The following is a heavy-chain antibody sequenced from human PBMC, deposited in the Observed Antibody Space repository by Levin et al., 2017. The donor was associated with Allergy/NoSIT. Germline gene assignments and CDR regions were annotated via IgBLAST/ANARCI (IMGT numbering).Heavy chain of an antibody. D-gene: IGHD5-18*01. CDR2: ISSDETRT. Sequence: SGGSLRLSCTASGFTFSSYWMHWVRQSPGKGLMWVSRISSDETRTTYADSVKGRFTISRDNAKNTMYLQISNLRVEDTAIYYCARGAYEYSYGYSFDYWGQGTLVTVSS. V-gene: IGHV3-74*01. CDR1: GFTFSSYW. J-gene: IGHJ4*02. CDR3: ARGAYEYSYGYSFDY.